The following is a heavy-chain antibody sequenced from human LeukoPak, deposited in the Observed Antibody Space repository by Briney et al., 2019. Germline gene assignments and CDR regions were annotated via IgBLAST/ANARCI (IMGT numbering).Heavy chain of an antibody. CDR2: IKQDGSEK. CDR3: ARADWLSIRAFDI. V-gene: IGHV3-7*01. Sequence: PGGSLRLSCAASGFTFSSYWMSWVRQAPGKGLEWVANIKQDGSEKYYVDSVKGRFTISRDNAKNSLYLQMNSLRAEDTAVYYCARADWLSIRAFDIWGQGTMVTVSS. D-gene: IGHD3/OR15-3a*01. CDR1: GFTFSSYW. J-gene: IGHJ3*02.